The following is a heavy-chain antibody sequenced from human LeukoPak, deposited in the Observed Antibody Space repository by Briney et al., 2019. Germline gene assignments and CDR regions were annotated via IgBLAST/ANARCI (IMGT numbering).Heavy chain of an antibody. CDR1: GFSFSDYP. D-gene: IGHD4-23*01. V-gene: IGHV3-48*01. Sequence: GGSLRLSCAASGFSFSDYPMDWVRQAPGKGLEWLSYISGSGTTIFYAGSVKGRFTISRDNAKNSLFLQMNSLRVEDTAVYYCARTVDGDTGSDYWGQETLVTVSS. CDR3: ARTVDGDTGSDY. J-gene: IGHJ4*02. CDR2: ISGSGTTI.